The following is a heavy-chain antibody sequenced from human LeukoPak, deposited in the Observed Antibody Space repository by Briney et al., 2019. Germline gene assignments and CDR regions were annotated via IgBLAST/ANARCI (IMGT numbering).Heavy chain of an antibody. D-gene: IGHD2-21*01. CDR2: ISGSGDKT. CDR1: GFSFSSYG. J-gene: IGHJ3*02. Sequence: GGSLRLSCAASGFSFSSYGMSWVRQAPGKGLEWVSAISGSGDKTYYADSVKGRFTISRDNSQNTLYLQMNSLRAEDTAVYYCAKHYSGGAFDIWGQGTMVTVSS. V-gene: IGHV3-23*01. CDR3: AKHYSGGAFDI.